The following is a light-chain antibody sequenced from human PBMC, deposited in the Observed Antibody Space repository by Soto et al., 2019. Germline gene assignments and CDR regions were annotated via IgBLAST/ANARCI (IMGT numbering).Light chain of an antibody. V-gene: IGLV1-44*01. CDR1: SSNMGSNI. CDR2: SKD. CDR3: AAWDDSLNGVV. J-gene: IGLJ2*01. Sequence: QSVLTQPPSASGTPGQRVTISCSGSSSNMGSNIVNWYQQLPGAAPKLLIYSKDQRPSGVPDLFSGSKSGTSASLAISGLQSEDGADYYCAAWDDSLNGVVFGGGTKLTVL.